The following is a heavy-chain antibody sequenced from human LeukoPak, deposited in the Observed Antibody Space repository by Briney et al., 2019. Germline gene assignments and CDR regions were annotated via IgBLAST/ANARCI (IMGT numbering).Heavy chain of an antibody. CDR2: ISYDGSNK. J-gene: IGHJ4*02. CDR1: GFTFSSYA. V-gene: IGHV3-30*04. D-gene: IGHD3-10*01. CDR3: ARDRLWFGELGYFDY. Sequence: GETLRLSCAASGFTFSSYAMHWVRQAPGKGLEWVAVISYDGSNKYYADSVKGRFTISRDNSKNTLYLQMNSLRAEDTAVYYCARDRLWFGELGYFDYWGQGTLVTVSS.